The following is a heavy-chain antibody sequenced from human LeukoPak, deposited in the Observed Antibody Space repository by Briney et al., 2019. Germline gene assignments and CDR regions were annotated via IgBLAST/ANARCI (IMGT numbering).Heavy chain of an antibody. D-gene: IGHD6-19*01. CDR1: GFTFSNAW. CDR2: IKSKTDGGTT. J-gene: IGHJ3*02. CDR3: TTDRYLWLDAFDI. V-gene: IGHV3-15*01. Sequence: GGSLRLSCAASGFTFSNAWMSWVRQAPGKGLEWVGRIKSKTDGGTTDYAAPVKGRFTISRDDSKNTLYLQMNSLKTEDTAVYYCTTDRYLWLDAFDIWGQGTMVTVSS.